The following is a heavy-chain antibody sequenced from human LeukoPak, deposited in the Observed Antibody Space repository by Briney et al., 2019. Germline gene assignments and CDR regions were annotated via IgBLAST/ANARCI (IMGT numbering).Heavy chain of an antibody. CDR2: INHSGST. D-gene: IGHD2-2*01. CDR1: GVSFSGYF. CDR3: ARGERYCSSTSCYATFDY. J-gene: IGHJ4*02. Sequence: PSETLSLTCAVYGVSFSGYFWSWIRQPPGKGLEWIGEINHSGSTNYNPSLKSRVTISVDTSKNQFSLKLSSVTAADTAVYYCARGERYCSSTSCYATFDYWGQGTLVTVSS. V-gene: IGHV4-34*01.